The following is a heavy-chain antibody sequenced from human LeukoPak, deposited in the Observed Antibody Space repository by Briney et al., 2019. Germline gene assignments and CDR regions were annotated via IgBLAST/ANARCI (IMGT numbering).Heavy chain of an antibody. CDR2: IYTDGKT. CDR3: ASWGEGALDN. D-gene: IGHD1-26*01. V-gene: IGHV3-66*01. J-gene: IGHJ4*02. CDR1: GFTVTSNY. Sequence: GGSLRLSCTVSGFTVTSNYMTWVRQAPGKGLEWVSVIYTDGKTYYANSVKGRFTISRDNAKKSLYLQMNSLRVEDTGVYYCASWGEGALDNWGQGTLVTVSS.